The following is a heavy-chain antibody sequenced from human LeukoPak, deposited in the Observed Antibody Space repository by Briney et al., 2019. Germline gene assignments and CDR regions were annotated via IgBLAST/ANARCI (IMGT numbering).Heavy chain of an antibody. V-gene: IGHV3-48*01. CDR3: VRDLGGRSGH. CDR1: GFTFSSYS. D-gene: IGHD1-26*01. J-gene: IGHJ4*02. CDR2: ISSSSSTI. Sequence: GGSLRLSCAASGFTFSSYSMNWVRQAPGKGLEWVSYISSSSSTIYYADSVKGRFTISRDNAKNSLYLQMNSLRAGDTAVYYCVRDLGGRSGHWGQGTLVTVSS.